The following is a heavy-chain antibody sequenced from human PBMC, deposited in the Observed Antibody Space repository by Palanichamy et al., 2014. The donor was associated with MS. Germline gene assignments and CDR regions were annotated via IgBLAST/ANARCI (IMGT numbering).Heavy chain of an antibody. D-gene: IGHD1-26*01. CDR2: ISSSSSYI. J-gene: IGHJ5*02. CDR1: GFTFSSYS. Sequence: VQLVQSGGGLVKPGGSLRLSCAASGFTFSSYSMNWVRQAPGKGLEWVSSISSSSSYIYYADSVKGRFTISRDNAKNSLYLQMNSLRAEDTAVYYCAREEVLEEGFDPWGQGTLVTVSS. V-gene: IGHV3-21*01. CDR3: AREEVLEEGFDP.